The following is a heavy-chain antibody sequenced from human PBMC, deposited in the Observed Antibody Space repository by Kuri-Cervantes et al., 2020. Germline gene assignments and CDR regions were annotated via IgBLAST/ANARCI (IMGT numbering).Heavy chain of an antibody. CDR2: INSDGSST. V-gene: IGHV3-74*01. CDR1: GFTFSSYW. D-gene: IGHD3-10*01. J-gene: IGHJ5*02. CDR3: ARGGGRELDWFDP. Sequence: GGSLRLSCAASGFTFSSYWMHWVRQAPGKGLVWVSRINSDGSSTSYADSVKGRFTISRDNAKNSLYLQMNSLRAEDTAVYYCARGGGRELDWFDPWGQGTLVTVSS.